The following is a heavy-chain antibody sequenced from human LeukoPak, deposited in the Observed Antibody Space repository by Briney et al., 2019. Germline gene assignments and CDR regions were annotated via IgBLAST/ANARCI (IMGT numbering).Heavy chain of an antibody. D-gene: IGHD6-13*01. Sequence: NPGGSLRLSCAASGFTFSSYSMNWVRQAPGKGLEWVSSISSSSSYIYYAGSVKGRFTISRDNAKNSLYLQMNSLRAEDTAVYYCARRQQQLVPAVYYGMDVWGQGTTVTVSS. CDR1: GFTFSSYS. V-gene: IGHV3-21*04. CDR2: ISSSSSYI. CDR3: ARRQQQLVPAVYYGMDV. J-gene: IGHJ6*02.